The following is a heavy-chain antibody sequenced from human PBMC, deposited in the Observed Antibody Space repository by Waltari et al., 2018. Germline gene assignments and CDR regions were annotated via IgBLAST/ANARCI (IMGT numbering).Heavy chain of an antibody. D-gene: IGHD6-13*01. J-gene: IGHJ6*03. V-gene: IGHV4-59*01. CDR2: GYYTGPT. CDR3: ARADSSTAYFYYYMDV. Sequence: QVELQESGPGLVKASETLSLTCTVSGGSISTNYWSWIRQPPGKGLEYIGYGYYTGPTNYNPSLKNRVTISLDTSKNQFSLKVNSVTAADTAVYYCARADSSTAYFYYYMDVWGTGTTVTVSS. CDR1: GGSISTNY.